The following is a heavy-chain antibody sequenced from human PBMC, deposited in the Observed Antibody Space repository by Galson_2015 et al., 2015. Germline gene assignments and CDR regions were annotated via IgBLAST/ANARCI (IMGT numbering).Heavy chain of an antibody. D-gene: IGHD2-15*01. Sequence: LRLSCAASGFTFSSYAMSWVRQAPGKGLEWVSAISSSGGSTYYADSVKGRFTISRDNSKNTLYLQMNSLRAEDTAVYYCAKVPGRYCSGGSCYSFSYWGQGTLVTVSS. CDR1: GFTFSSYA. CDR2: ISSSGGST. CDR3: AKVPGRYCSGGSCYSFSY. V-gene: IGHV3-23*01. J-gene: IGHJ4*02.